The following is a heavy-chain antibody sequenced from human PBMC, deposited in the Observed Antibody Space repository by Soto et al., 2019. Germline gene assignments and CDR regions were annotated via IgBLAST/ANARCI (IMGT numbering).Heavy chain of an antibody. CDR2: IWYDGSNK. CDR1: GFTFSSYG. V-gene: IGHV3-33*01. Sequence: QVQLVESGGGVVQPGRSLRLSCAASGFTFSSYGMHWVRQAPGKGLEWVAVIWYDGSNKYYADSVKGRFTISRDNSKNTLYLQMNSLRAEDTAVYYCARDLPTMVRGLKRYYYYGMDVWGQGTTVTVSS. D-gene: IGHD3-10*01. CDR3: ARDLPTMVRGLKRYYYYGMDV. J-gene: IGHJ6*02.